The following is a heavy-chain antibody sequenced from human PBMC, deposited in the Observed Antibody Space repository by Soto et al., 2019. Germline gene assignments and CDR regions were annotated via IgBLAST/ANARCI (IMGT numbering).Heavy chain of an antibody. CDR3: ARDEGSGSYYYYYGMDV. CDR2: TYYRSKWYN. J-gene: IGHJ6*02. CDR1: GDSVSSNSAA. D-gene: IGHD6-19*01. V-gene: IGHV6-1*01. Sequence: SQTLSLTCAISGDSVSSNSAAWNWIRQSPSRGLEWLGRTYYRSKWYNDYAVSVKSRMTINPDTSKNQFSLQLNSVTPEDTAVYYCARDEGSGSYYYYYGMDVWGQGTTVTVSS.